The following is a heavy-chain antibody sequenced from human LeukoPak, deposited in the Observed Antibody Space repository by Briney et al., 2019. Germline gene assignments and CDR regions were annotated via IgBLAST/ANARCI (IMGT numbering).Heavy chain of an antibody. CDR2: IKSKSDGGTI. Sequence: GGSLRLSCAASGFTFSVAWMTWVRQAPGKGLEWVGRIKSKSDGGTIDYAAPVKGGFTISRDDSKNTLYLQMTSLKSEDTAVYYCSTGITTIFGVFWGQGSLVTVSS. D-gene: IGHD3-3*01. CDR3: STGITTIFGVF. J-gene: IGHJ1*01. CDR1: GFTFSVAW. V-gene: IGHV3-15*01.